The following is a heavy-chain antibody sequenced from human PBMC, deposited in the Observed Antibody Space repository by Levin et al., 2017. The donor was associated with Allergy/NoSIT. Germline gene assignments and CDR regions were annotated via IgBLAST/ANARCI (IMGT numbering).Heavy chain of an antibody. D-gene: IGHD3-9*01. CDR1: GYTFTSYG. CDR3: ARGHISLRYFDWLLYPGDAFDS. V-gene: IGHV1-18*01. Sequence: ASVKVSCKASGYTFTSYGISWVRQAPGQGLEWMGWISAYNGNTNYAQKLKGRVTMTTDTSTSTAYMELRSLRSDDTAVYYWARGHISLRYFDWLLYPGDAFDSWGQGTMVTVSS. CDR2: ISAYNGNT. J-gene: IGHJ3*02.